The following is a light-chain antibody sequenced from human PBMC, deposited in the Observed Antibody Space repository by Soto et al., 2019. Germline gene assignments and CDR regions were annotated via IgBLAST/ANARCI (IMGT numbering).Light chain of an antibody. CDR2: VAF. CDR3: QQSFRSPIT. CDR1: QSIALP. V-gene: IGKV1-39*01. J-gene: IGKJ5*01. Sequence: DIQMTQSPSSLSASVGDTVTMTCRASQSIALPVNWYQQKPGKAPKLLIYVAFTLESGVPSRFSGSGSGTEFTLTIRSLQPEDFATYYCQQSFRSPITFGQGTRLEIK.